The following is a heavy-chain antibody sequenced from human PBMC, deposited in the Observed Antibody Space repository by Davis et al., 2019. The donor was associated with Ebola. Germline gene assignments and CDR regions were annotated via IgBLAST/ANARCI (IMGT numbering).Heavy chain of an antibody. Sequence: GGSLRLSCQGFGYSFADFWVAWVRQMPGKGLEWMAIIYPGDSETIYSPSFQGQVTISADKSINTAYLQWSSLKASHTAMYYCARLSLRASPFDSWGQGTLVTVSS. CDR1: GYSFADFW. J-gene: IGHJ5*01. V-gene: IGHV5-51*01. CDR2: IYPGDSET. CDR3: ARLSLRASPFDS.